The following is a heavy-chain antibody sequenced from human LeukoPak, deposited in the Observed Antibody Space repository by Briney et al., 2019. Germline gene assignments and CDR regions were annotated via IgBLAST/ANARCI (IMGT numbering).Heavy chain of an antibody. CDR1: GGSISGSSYY. Sequence: SETLSLTCTVSGGSISGSSYYWGWIRQPPGKGLEWIGSIYYSGSTYYNPSLKSRVTISVDTSTKQFSLKLSSVTAADTAVYYCARGVGATPHNWFDPWGQGTLVTVSS. CDR2: IYYSGST. J-gene: IGHJ5*02. D-gene: IGHD1-26*01. CDR3: ARGVGATPHNWFDP. V-gene: IGHV4-39*01.